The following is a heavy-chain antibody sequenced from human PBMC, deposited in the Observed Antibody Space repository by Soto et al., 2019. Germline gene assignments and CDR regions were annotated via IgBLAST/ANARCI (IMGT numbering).Heavy chain of an antibody. J-gene: IGHJ4*02. D-gene: IGHD6-19*01. Sequence: QVQLVQSGAEVKKPGASVKVSCKASGYTFTTYGISWVRQAPGQGLEWMGWINGYNGNTNYAQKLQGRVTMTTDTSTSTAYVELKSLRSDATAVYYCARDPVAGTYVDYWGKGTLVTVSS. V-gene: IGHV1-18*01. CDR2: INGYNGNT. CDR1: GYTFTTYG. CDR3: ARDPVAGTYVDY.